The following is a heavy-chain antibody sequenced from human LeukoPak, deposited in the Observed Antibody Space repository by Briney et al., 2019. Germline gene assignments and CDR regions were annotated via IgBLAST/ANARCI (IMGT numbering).Heavy chain of an antibody. V-gene: IGHV1-18*01. J-gene: IGHJ4*02. CDR2: ISVYNGNT. CDR3: ARTCSSSSCYMVH. D-gene: IGHD2-2*02. Sequence: ASVKVSCKASGYTFANFGITWVRQAPGQGLEWMGWISVYNGNTNYAQNLQGRVTLTTDTSTSTAYMELRSLRSDDTALYYCARTCSSSSCYMVHWGQGTLVTVSS. CDR1: GYTFANFG.